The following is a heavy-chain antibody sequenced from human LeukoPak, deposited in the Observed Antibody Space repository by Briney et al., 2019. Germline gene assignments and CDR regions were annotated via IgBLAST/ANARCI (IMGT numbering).Heavy chain of an antibody. Sequence: GGSLRLSCAASGFTFSSYSMNWVRQAPGKGLEWVSSISSSSYIYYADSVKGRFTISRDNAKNSLYLQMNSLRAEDTAVYYCARDVMIVGHLDYWGQGTLVTVSS. J-gene: IGHJ4*02. D-gene: IGHD3-22*01. CDR3: ARDVMIVGHLDY. CDR1: GFTFSSYS. CDR2: ISSSSYI. V-gene: IGHV3-21*01.